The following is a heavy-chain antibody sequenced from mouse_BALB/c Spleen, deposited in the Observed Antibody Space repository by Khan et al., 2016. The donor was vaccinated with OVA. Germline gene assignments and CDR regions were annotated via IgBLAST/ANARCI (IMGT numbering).Heavy chain of an antibody. CDR2: INTHSGVP. D-gene: IGHD2-13*01. V-gene: IGHV9-4*02. CDR1: GYTFTTAG. J-gene: IGHJ1*01. Sequence: QIQLVQSGPELKKPGETVRISCKASGYTFTTAGMQWVQKMPGKGLKWIGWINTHSGVPKYAEDFKGRFAFSLETSASTAYLQITNLKNEDTATYFCASGYGDGWYFDVWGAGTTVTVSS. CDR3: ASGYGDGWYFDV.